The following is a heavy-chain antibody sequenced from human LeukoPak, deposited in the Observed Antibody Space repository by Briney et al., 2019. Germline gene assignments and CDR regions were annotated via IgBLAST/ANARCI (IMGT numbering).Heavy chain of an antibody. CDR2: ISSSSSYI. D-gene: IGHD4-17*01. CDR3: ATLKGVYGDNFDY. Sequence: PGGSLRLSCAASGFTFSSYSMNWVRQAPGKGLEWVSSISSSSSYIYYADSVKGRFTISRDNAKNSLYLQMNSLRAEDTAVYYCATLKGVYGDNFDYWGQGTLVTVSS. J-gene: IGHJ4*02. CDR1: GFTFSSYS. V-gene: IGHV3-21*01.